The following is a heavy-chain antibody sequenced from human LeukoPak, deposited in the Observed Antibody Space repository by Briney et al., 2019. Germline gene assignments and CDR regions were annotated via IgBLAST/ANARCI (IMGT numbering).Heavy chain of an antibody. J-gene: IGHJ4*02. CDR3: ATFGTYDHDGRD. CDR1: GGSISSGDYY. Sequence: PSQTLSLTCTVSGGSISSGDYYWSWIRQPPWRGLEWIGYIYYSGTTYYNPSLKSRLTISVDTSKNQSSLKLSSVTDADTALYYCATFGTYDHDGRDWGQGTLVTVS. CDR2: IYYSGTT. D-gene: IGHD3-22*01. V-gene: IGHV4-30-4*08.